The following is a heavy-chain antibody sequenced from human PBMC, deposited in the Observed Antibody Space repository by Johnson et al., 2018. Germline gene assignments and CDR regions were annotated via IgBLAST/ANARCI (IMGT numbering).Heavy chain of an antibody. CDR3: ANEGQWPGYYMDV. CDR2: IPFDGSKT. Sequence: QVQLVQSGGGVVQPGRSLRLSCAASGFSFRSYDMHWVRQAPGKGLEWVTVIPFDGSKTYYADSVKGRFTISRDNSRNTLYLQMNSLRVEEAAVHYWANEGQWPGYYMDVWGKGTTVTVS. CDR1: GFSFRSYD. D-gene: IGHD6-19*01. V-gene: IGHV3-30*18. J-gene: IGHJ6*03.